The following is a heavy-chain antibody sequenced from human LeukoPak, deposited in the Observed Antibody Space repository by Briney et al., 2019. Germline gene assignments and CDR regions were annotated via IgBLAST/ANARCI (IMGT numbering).Heavy chain of an antibody. CDR1: GYTFTSYY. D-gene: IGHD3-22*01. CDR2: INPSGGST. Sequence: ASVKVSCKASGYTFTSYYMHWVRQAPGQGLEWMGIINPSGGSTSYAQKFQGRVTVTRDTSTSTVYMELSSLRSEDTAVYYCARDGDSSGYYYFGNDYWGQGTLVTVSS. CDR3: ARDGDSSGYYYFGNDY. J-gene: IGHJ4*02. V-gene: IGHV1-46*01.